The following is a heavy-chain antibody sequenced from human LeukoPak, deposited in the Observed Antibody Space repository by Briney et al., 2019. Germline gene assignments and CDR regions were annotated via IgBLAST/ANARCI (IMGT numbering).Heavy chain of an antibody. CDR2: MHYDGNIK. V-gene: IGHV3-30*02. D-gene: IGHD2-15*01. Sequence: GGSLRLSCAASGFTFSTYGMHWVRQAPGKGLEWVAFMHYDGNIKYYADSVKGRFTISRDTSKNTLYLQMNSLRVEDTAVYYCANDACSGGTCYGGWYCDLWGRGTLVTVSS. CDR1: GFTFSTYG. J-gene: IGHJ2*01. CDR3: ANDACSGGTCYGGWYCDL.